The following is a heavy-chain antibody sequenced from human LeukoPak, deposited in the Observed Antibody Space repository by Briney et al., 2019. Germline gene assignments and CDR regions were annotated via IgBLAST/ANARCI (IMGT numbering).Heavy chain of an antibody. V-gene: IGHV3-30*04. CDR2: ISYDGSNK. CDR3: ARDFGYSGTDGHFDY. CDR1: GFTFSSYA. J-gene: IGHJ4*02. D-gene: IGHD5-12*01. Sequence: GGSMRLSCAASGFTFSSYAMHWVRQAPGKGLEWVAVISYDGSNKYYADSVKGRFTISRDNSKNTLYLQMNSLRAEDTAVYYCARDFGYSGTDGHFDYWGQGTLVTVSS.